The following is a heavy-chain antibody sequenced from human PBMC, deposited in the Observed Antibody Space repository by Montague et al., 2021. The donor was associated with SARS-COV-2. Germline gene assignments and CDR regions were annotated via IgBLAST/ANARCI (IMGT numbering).Heavy chain of an antibody. CDR2: IYSGGSSI. Sequence: SLRLSCAASGFTFSSYAMSWARQAPGKGLEWVSVIYSGGSSIYYADSVKGRFTISRDNSKNTLYLQMNSLRAEDTAVYYCAKKVFPYDSSGYLFDYWGQGTLVTVSS. CDR1: GFTFSSYA. CDR3: AKKVFPYDSSGYLFDY. J-gene: IGHJ4*02. D-gene: IGHD3-22*01. V-gene: IGHV3-23*03.